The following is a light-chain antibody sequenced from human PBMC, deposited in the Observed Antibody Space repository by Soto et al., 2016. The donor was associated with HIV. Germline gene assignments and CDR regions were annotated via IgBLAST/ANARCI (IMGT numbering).Light chain of an antibody. CDR3: QVWDTSSDHVV. CDR1: NIGSKS. CDR2: DDN. V-gene: IGLV3-21*03. Sequence: SYVLTQPPSLSVAPGKTARITCGGNNIGSKSVHWYQQKPGQAPMLVVYDDNDWPSGIPERFSGSNSGNTATLTISRVEAGDEADYYCQVWDTSSDHVVFGGGTKLTVL. J-gene: IGLJ2*01.